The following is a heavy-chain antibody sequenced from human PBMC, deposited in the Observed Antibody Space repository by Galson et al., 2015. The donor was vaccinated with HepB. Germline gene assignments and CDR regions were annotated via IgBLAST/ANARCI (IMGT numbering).Heavy chain of an antibody. D-gene: IGHD3-22*01. J-gene: IGHJ6*02. CDR2: ISSSSSTI. V-gene: IGHV3-48*01. Sequence: SLRLSCAASGFTFSSYSMNWVRQAPGKGLEWVSYISSSSSTIYYADSVKGRFTISRDNAKNSLYLQMNSLRAEDTAVYYCARDQNDSSGYYYYYYGMDVWGQGTTVTVSS. CDR3: ARDQNDSSGYYYYYYGMDV. CDR1: GFTFSSYS.